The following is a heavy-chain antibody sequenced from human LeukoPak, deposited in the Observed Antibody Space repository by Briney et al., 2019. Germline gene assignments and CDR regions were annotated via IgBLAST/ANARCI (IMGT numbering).Heavy chain of an antibody. V-gene: IGHV4-39*01. CDR3: ARHKMGTTRLYYFDY. CDR1: GGSISSSYYY. J-gene: IGHJ4*02. D-gene: IGHD1-26*01. Sequence: PSETLSLTCTVSGGSISSSYYYWGWIRQPPGKGLEWIATISYSGTTYYNPSLESRVTISVDTSRNQFSLKLTSVTAADTAVYYCARHKMGTTRLYYFDYWGQGTLVTVSS. CDR2: ISYSGTT.